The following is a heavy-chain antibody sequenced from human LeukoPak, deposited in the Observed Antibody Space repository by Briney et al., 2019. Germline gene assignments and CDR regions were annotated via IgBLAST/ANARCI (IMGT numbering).Heavy chain of an antibody. CDR3: ARSRSYDILTGELDTFDY. D-gene: IGHD3-9*01. Sequence: SETLSLTCTVSGGSISSYYWSWIRQPAGKGLEWIGRIYTSGSTIYNPSLKSRVTMSVDTSKNQFSLKLSSVTAADTAVYYCARSRSYDILTGELDTFDYWGQGTLVTVSS. CDR1: GGSISSYY. CDR2: IYTSGST. V-gene: IGHV4-4*07. J-gene: IGHJ4*02.